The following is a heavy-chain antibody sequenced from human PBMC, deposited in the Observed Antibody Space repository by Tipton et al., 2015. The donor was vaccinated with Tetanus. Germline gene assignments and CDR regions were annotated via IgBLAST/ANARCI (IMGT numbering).Heavy chain of an antibody. CDR1: GVSIRSSTYF. D-gene: IGHD3-10*01. CDR3: ARDRGVRGGYYYYHGMDV. Sequence: TLSLTCAVSGVSIRSSTYFWGWIRQPPGKGLEWIGHIFYTGSSHYNPSLKSRVTISVDTSQKQISLKVNSVTAADTAVYYCARDRGVRGGYYYYHGMDVWGQGTTVTVSS. J-gene: IGHJ6*02. CDR2: IFYTGSS. V-gene: IGHV4-39*07.